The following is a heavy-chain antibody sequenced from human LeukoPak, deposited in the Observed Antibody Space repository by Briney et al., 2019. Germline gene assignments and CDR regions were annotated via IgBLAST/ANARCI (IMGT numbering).Heavy chain of an antibody. CDR1: GGSISSSSYY. CDR2: IYYTGST. J-gene: IGHJ4*02. D-gene: IGHD6-13*01. Sequence: SETLSLTCTVSGGSISSSSYYWGWIRQPPGKGLEWIGSIYYTGSTYYNPSLKSRVTQSVDTSKNQFSLKLSSVTAADTAVYYCTRHEWHSSSCHYDYWGQGTLVTVSS. CDR3: TRHEWHSSSCHYDY. V-gene: IGHV4-39*01.